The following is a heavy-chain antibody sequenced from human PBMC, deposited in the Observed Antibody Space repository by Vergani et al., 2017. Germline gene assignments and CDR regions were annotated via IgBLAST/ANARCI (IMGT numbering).Heavy chain of an antibody. V-gene: IGHV5-10-1*01. Sequence: EVQLVQSGAEVKKPGESLRISCKGSGYSFTSYWISWVRQMPGKGLDWMGRIDPSDTYTNYSESFQGHVTISADKSISTAYLQWSSLKASDTAMYYCARQVAVAGKWWGPYYYYGMDVWGQGTTVTVSS. CDR2: IDPSDTYT. CDR1: GYSFTSYW. D-gene: IGHD6-19*01. CDR3: ARQVAVAGKWWGPYYYYGMDV. J-gene: IGHJ6*02.